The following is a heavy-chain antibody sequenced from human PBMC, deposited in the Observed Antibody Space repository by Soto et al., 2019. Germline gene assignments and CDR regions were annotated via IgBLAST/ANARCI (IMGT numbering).Heavy chain of an antibody. D-gene: IGHD1-1*01. V-gene: IGHV2-5*02. CDR1: GFSLATSGVG. CDR3: AHRVGLQGNWNGGYFDF. CDR2: IYWDDDK. J-gene: IGHJ4*02. Sequence: QVTLEESGPTRVKPTQTLTLTCTFSGFSLATSGVGVGWVRQPPGKALERLALIYWDDDKRYSPSLRSRLTVTKDTSRNQVVLTMTNMDPVDTATYYCAHRVGLQGNWNGGYFDFSGQGALGTVSS.